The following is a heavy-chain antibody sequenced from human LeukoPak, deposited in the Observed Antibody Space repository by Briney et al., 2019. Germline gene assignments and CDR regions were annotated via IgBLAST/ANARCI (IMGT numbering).Heavy chain of an antibody. CDR1: GGTFSSYA. J-gene: IGHJ4*02. D-gene: IGHD4-17*01. V-gene: IGHV1-69*01. Sequence: ASVKVSCKASGGTFSSYAISWVRQGPGQGLEWMGGIIPIFGTANYAQKFQGRVTITADESTSTAYMELSSLRSEDTAVYYCAKKTDYDLEFDYWGQGTLVTVSS. CDR2: IIPIFGTA. CDR3: AKKTDYDLEFDY.